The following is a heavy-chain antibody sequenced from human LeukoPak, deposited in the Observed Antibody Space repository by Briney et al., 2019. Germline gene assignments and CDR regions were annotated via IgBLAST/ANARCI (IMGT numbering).Heavy chain of an antibody. Sequence: PSETLSLTCAVYGGSFSGYYWSWIRHPPGKGLEWIGEINHSGSTNYNPSLKSRVTISRDTSNNQVSLKLTSVTAADTAVYYCARALTYSSSSVSAFDIWGQGTMVTVSS. CDR2: INHSGST. CDR3: ARALTYSSSSVSAFDI. D-gene: IGHD6-13*01. J-gene: IGHJ3*02. V-gene: IGHV4-34*01. CDR1: GGSFSGYY.